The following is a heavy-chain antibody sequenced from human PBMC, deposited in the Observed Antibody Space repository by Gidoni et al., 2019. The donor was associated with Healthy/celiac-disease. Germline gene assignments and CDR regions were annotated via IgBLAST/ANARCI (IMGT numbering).Heavy chain of an antibody. D-gene: IGHD1-26*01. CDR3: ALVGATTGLDY. Sequence: EVQLVESGGGLVQPGGSLRLSCAASGFTFSSYAMHWVRQAPGKGLEYVSAISSNGGSTYYANSVKGRFTISRDNSKNTLYLQMGSLRAEDMAVYYCALVGATTGLDYWGQGTLVTGSS. J-gene: IGHJ4*02. CDR2: ISSNGGST. CDR1: GFTFSSYA. V-gene: IGHV3-64*01.